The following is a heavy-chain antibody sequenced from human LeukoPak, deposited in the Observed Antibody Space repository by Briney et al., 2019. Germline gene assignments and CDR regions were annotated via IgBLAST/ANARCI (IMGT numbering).Heavy chain of an antibody. D-gene: IGHD1-26*01. CDR3: ARGGGGSYYHLLDY. J-gene: IGHJ4*02. V-gene: IGHV3-21*01. CDR2: ISSSSSYI. CDR1: GFTFSSYS. Sequence: GGSLRLSCAASGFTFSSYSMNWVRQAPGKGLEWVSSISSSSSYIYYADSVKGRFTISRDNAKNSLYLQMNSLRAEDTAVYYCARGGGGSYYHLLDYWGQGTLVTVSS.